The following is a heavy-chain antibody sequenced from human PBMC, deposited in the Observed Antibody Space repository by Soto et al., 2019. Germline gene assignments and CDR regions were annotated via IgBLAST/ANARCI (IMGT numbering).Heavy chain of an antibody. CDR1: GITFASSA. V-gene: IGHV1-58*01. CDR2: IVVGSGNT. Sequence: GASVKVSCKASGITFASSAVQWGRQARGQRLEWIGWIVVGSGNTNYAQKFQERVTITRDMSTSTAYMELSSLRSEDTAVYYCAPDFLQNYDFWSGYSRPPDYWG. CDR3: APDFLQNYDFWSGYSRPPDY. J-gene: IGHJ4*01. D-gene: IGHD3-3*01.